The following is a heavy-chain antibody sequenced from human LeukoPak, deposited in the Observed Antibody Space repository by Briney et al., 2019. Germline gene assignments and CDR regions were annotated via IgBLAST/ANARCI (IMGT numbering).Heavy chain of an antibody. CDR3: ARVARDSSGYYYDY. D-gene: IGHD3-22*01. CDR1: GFTFSSYA. J-gene: IGHJ4*02. V-gene: IGHV3-64*01. CDR2: ISSNGGST. Sequence: GESLKISCAAPGFTFSSYAMHWVRQAPGKGLEYVSAISSNGGSTYYANSVKGRFTISRDNSKNTLYLQMGSLRVEDMAVYYCARVARDSSGYYYDYWGQGTLVTVSS.